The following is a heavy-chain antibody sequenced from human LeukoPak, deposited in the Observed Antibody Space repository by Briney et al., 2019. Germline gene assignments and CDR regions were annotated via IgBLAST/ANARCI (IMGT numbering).Heavy chain of an antibody. D-gene: IGHD5-18*01. CDR2: IKSDGSST. J-gene: IGHJ4*02. V-gene: IGHV3-74*01. CDR3: ARDRWRYSYGYLHDY. Sequence: GGSLRLSCVASGFTFSGNWMHWVRQTPGKGLVWVSRIKSDGSSTSYADSVKGRFTIFRDNSKNTLYLQMNSLRAEDTAVYYCARDRWRYSYGYLHDYWGQGTLVTVSS. CDR1: GFTFSGNW.